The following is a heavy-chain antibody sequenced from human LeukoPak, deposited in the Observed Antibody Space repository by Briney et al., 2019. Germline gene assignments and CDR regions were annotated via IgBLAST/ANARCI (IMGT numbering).Heavy chain of an antibody. Sequence: GASVKVSCKASGYTFTNYYMHWVRQAPGQGLEWMGMISPSGASTSYAQKFQGRVTMTRDVSTSTVYMELSSLRSEDTAVYYCARDGGGLDYWGQGTLVTVSS. CDR2: ISPSGAST. V-gene: IGHV1-46*01. CDR1: GYTFTNYY. CDR3: ARDGGGLDY. J-gene: IGHJ4*02.